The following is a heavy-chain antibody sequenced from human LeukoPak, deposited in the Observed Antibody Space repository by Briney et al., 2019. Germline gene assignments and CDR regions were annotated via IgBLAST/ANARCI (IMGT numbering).Heavy chain of an antibody. CDR3: AKDLRWGLDY. Sequence: GGSLRLSCAASGFTFSSYWMSWVRQAPGKGLEWVSALSGSGSNTFYADSVKGRFTISRDNPKNTLYLQMNSLRAEDTAVYYCAKDLRWGLDYWGQGTLVTVSS. J-gene: IGHJ4*02. D-gene: IGHD2-21*02. CDR1: GFTFSSYW. CDR2: LSGSGSNT. V-gene: IGHV3-23*01.